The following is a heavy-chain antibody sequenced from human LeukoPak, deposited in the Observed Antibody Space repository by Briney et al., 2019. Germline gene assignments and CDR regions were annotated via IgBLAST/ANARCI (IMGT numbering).Heavy chain of an antibody. Sequence: GGSLRLSCAASGFTFSSYAMHWVRQAPGKGLEWVAVISYDGSSKYYADSVKGRFTISRDNSKNTLYLQMNSLRAEDTAVYYCARDQYYDSSGYELDYWGQGTLVTVSS. V-gene: IGHV3-30-3*01. CDR1: GFTFSSYA. CDR2: ISYDGSSK. CDR3: ARDQYYDSSGYELDY. J-gene: IGHJ4*02. D-gene: IGHD3-22*01.